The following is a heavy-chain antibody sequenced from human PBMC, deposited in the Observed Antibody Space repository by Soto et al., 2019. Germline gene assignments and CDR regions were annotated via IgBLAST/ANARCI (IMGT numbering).Heavy chain of an antibody. V-gene: IGHV1-18*01. CDR3: ARDAPPEDS. Sequence: QVQLVQSGAEVKKPGASVKVSCKASGYTFTSYSISWVRQAPGQELEWMGWISAYNGNTNYAQKLQGRVTMTTDTPTSTAYMELRSLRSADTAVFYCARDAPPEDSWGQGPLVPVSS. J-gene: IGHJ4*02. CDR2: ISAYNGNT. CDR1: GYTFTSYS.